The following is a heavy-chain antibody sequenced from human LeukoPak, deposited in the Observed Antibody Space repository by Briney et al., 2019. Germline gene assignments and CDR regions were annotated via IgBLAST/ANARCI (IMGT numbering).Heavy chain of an antibody. CDR2: ISAYNGNT. Sequence: GGSVKVSCKASGYTFTSYGISWVRQAPGQGLEWMGWISAYNGNTNYAQKLQGRVTMTTDTSTSTAYMELRSLRSDDTAVYYCARDSITMVRGVIGYWGQGTLVTVSS. CDR1: GYTFTSYG. V-gene: IGHV1-18*01. D-gene: IGHD3-10*01. J-gene: IGHJ4*02. CDR3: ARDSITMVRGVIGY.